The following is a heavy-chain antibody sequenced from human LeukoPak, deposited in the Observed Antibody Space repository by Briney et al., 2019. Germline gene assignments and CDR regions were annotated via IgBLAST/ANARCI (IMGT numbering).Heavy chain of an antibody. CDR3: ARDQCFSGYCHVFDS. D-gene: IGHD3-22*01. CDR2: IGNTGTNT. Sequence: GGSLRLSCAASGFTFSSFAMSWVRQTPRKGLEWVSTIGNTGTNTYYADSVRGRFTISRDNSRNTLFLQMNSLRAEDTAMYYCARDQCFSGYCHVFDSWGRGTMVTVSS. CDR1: GFTFSSFA. V-gene: IGHV3-23*01. J-gene: IGHJ3*01.